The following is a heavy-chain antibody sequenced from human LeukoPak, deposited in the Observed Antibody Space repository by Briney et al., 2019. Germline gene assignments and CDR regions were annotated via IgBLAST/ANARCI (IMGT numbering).Heavy chain of an antibody. D-gene: IGHD6-19*01. CDR3: ARDQAVAGTRALGWFDP. CDR1: GGSISSGDYY. V-gene: IGHV4-30-4*01. CDR2: IYYSGST. Sequence: SQTLSLTCTVSGGSISSGDYYWSWIRQPPGKGLEWIGYIYYSGSTYYNPSLKSRVTISVDTSKNQFSLKLSSVTAADTAVYYCARDQAVAGTRALGWFDPWGQGTLVTVSS. J-gene: IGHJ5*02.